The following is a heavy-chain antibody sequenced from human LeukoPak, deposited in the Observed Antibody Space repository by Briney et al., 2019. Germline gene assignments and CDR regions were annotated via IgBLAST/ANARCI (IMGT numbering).Heavy chain of an antibody. CDR1: GESLNYYY. V-gene: IGHV4-34*12. J-gene: IGHJ4*02. Sequence: SETLSLTCAVYGESLNYYYWSWIRQSPGKGLEWIGDIFDGKTINYNPSLKSRVTMSAATSSQQFSLNLKSVTAADTAVYFCASGAWAARLNSWAQGALVIVSS. CDR3: ASGAWAARLNS. D-gene: IGHD4-23*01. CDR2: IFDGKTI.